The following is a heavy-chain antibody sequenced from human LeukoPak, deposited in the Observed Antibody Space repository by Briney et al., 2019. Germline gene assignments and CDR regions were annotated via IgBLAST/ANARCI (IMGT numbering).Heavy chain of an antibody. CDR1: GYTFTTYT. D-gene: IGHD3-10*01. J-gene: IGHJ6*02. V-gene: IGHV7-4-1*02. CDR2: INTNTGST. CDR3: ARANYGSGTSGAEYYGMDV. Sequence: ASVKVSCKASGYTFTTYTMNWVRQAPGQGLEWMGWINTNTGSTKYAQGFTGRFVLSLDTPVNTAYLQISSLKAEDTAVYYCARANYGSGTSGAEYYGMDVWGQGTTVTVSS.